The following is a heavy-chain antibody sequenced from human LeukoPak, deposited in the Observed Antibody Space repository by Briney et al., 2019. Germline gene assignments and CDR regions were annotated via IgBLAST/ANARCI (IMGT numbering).Heavy chain of an antibody. CDR2: ISYSGST. CDR3: ARRRFIGMATTIDY. J-gene: IGHJ4*02. V-gene: IGHV4-59*12. CDR1: GGSISSYY. D-gene: IGHD6-19*01. Sequence: SETLSLTCTVSGGSISSYYWSWIRQPPGKGLEWIGYISYSGSTNYNPSLRSRVTISVDTSKNQFSLKLSSVTAADTAVYYCARRRFIGMATTIDYWGQGTLVTVSS.